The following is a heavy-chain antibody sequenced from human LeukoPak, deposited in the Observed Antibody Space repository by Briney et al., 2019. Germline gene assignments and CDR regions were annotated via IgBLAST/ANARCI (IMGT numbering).Heavy chain of an antibody. CDR2: ISYSGRT. Sequence: SETLSLTCTVSGGSISSSSYYWGWIRQPPGEGPEWIGSISYSGRTHYNPSLKSRVSISADTSKNQFSLNLSSVTAADTAVYYCAREKTGATNGLDVWGQGTTVTVSS. D-gene: IGHD1-1*01. V-gene: IGHV4-39*02. CDR1: GGSISSSSYY. CDR3: AREKTGATNGLDV. J-gene: IGHJ6*02.